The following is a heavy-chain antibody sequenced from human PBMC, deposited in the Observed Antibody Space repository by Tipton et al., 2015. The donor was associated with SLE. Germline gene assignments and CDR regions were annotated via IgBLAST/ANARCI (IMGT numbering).Heavy chain of an antibody. J-gene: IGHJ4*02. CDR3: ARQVVYDTSDYYYFDS. D-gene: IGHD3-22*01. CDR2: INHSGST. Sequence: TLSLTCAVYGASFRGNYWSWIRQPPGKGLEWIGEINHSGSTNYNPSLKTRLTISVDTSKKQFSLKLSSVSAADTAVYYCARQVVYDTSDYYYFDSWGQGTLVTVSS. V-gene: IGHV4-34*01. CDR1: GASFRGNY.